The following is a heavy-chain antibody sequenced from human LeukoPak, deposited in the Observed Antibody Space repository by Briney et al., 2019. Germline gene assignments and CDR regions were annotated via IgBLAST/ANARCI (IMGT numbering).Heavy chain of an antibody. J-gene: IGHJ6*03. CDR1: GFTFSSYG. V-gene: IGHV3-48*01. Sequence: GGSLRLSCAASGFTFSSYGMHWVRQAPGMGLEWLSYISASRGITYYADSVKGRFTISRDNAKNSLYLQMNSLRAEDTAVYYCVRGSLASGVVVYYYYYLDVWGKGTTVTVSS. D-gene: IGHD3-3*01. CDR3: VRGSLASGVVVYYYYYLDV. CDR2: ISASRGIT.